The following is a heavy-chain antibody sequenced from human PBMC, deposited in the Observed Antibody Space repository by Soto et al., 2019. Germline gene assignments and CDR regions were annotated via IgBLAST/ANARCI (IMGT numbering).Heavy chain of an antibody. J-gene: IGHJ4*02. Sequence: ASVKVSCKASGGTFSSYAISWVRQAPGQGLEWMGGIIPIFGTANYAQKFQGRVTITADESTSTAYMELSSLRSEDTAVYYCARGGCPTVTYPPYYFDYWGQGTLVTVSS. D-gene: IGHD4-4*01. CDR2: IIPIFGTA. CDR1: GGTFSSYA. V-gene: IGHV1-69*13. CDR3: ARGGCPTVTYPPYYFDY.